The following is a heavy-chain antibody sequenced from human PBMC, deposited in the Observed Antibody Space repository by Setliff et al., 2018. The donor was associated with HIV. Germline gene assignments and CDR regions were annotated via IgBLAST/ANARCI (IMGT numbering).Heavy chain of an antibody. Sequence: GGSLRLSCAASGFAFSFYAMNWVRQAPGKGLEWVSSISSSSSYIYYADSVKGRFTISRDDSKNTLFLQMNSLRAEDTAVYYCAKSLNYYYYYMDVWGKVTTVTVSS. CDR3: AKSLNYYYYYMDV. V-gene: IGHV3-21*04. J-gene: IGHJ6*03. CDR1: GFAFSFYA. CDR2: ISSSSSYI.